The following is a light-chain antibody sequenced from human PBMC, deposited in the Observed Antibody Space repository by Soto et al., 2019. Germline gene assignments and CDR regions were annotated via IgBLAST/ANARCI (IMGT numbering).Light chain of an antibody. V-gene: IGKV3-20*01. CDR1: QSVRSSY. Sequence: EIVLTHSPGTLSLSPWEIATLSCRASQSVRSSYLAWYQQKPVQAPRLLIYDTSNRATGIPARFSGSGSGTDFTLTISSLEPEDFAVYYCGQFVSAPPRTFGQGTKVDIK. CDR2: DTS. CDR3: GQFVSAPPRT. J-gene: IGKJ1*01.